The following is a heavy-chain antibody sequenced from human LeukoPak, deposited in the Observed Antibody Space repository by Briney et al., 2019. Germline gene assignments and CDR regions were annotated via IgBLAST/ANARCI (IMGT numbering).Heavy chain of an antibody. CDR1: GYTFTGYY. Sequence: ASVKVSCKASGYTFTGYYMHWVRQAPGQGLEWMGWINPNSGGTNYAQKFQGWVTMTRDTSISTAYMELSRLRSDDTAVYYYARDGGYSSGWFSGKYYYYGMDVWGQGTTVTVSS. D-gene: IGHD6-19*01. J-gene: IGHJ6*02. V-gene: IGHV1-2*04. CDR3: ARDGGYSSGWFSGKYYYYGMDV. CDR2: INPNSGGT.